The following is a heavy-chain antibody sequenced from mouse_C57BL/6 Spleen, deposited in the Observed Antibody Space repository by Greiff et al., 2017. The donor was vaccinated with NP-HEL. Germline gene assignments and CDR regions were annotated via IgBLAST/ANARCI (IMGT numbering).Heavy chain of an antibody. Sequence: EVKLVESGGDLVKPGGSLKLSCAASGFTFSSYGMSWVRQTPDKRLEWVATISSGGSYTYYPDSVKGRFTISRDNAKNTLYLQMSSLKSEDTAMYYCARHGGDSSGYRFAYWGQGTLVTVSA. CDR2: ISSGGSYT. CDR1: GFTFSSYG. J-gene: IGHJ3*01. V-gene: IGHV5-6*02. D-gene: IGHD3-2*02. CDR3: ARHGGDSSGYRFAY.